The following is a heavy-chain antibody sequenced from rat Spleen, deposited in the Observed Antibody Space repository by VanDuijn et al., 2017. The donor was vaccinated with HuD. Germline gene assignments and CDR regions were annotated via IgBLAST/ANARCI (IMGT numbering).Heavy chain of an antibody. CDR2: ISYDGSSS. D-gene: IGHD1-2*01. J-gene: IGHJ4*01. CDR3: ARAFATLGPISFRGYYVMDA. V-gene: IGHV5-29*01. Sequence: EVQLVESGGGLVQPGRSLKLSCAASGFTFSNYDMAWVRQAPTKGLEWVATISYDGSSSYYPDSVKGRFTISRDNGKSTLYLQMNSLRSEDTATYYCARAFATLGPISFRGYYVMDAWGQGTSVTVSS. CDR1: GFTFSNYD.